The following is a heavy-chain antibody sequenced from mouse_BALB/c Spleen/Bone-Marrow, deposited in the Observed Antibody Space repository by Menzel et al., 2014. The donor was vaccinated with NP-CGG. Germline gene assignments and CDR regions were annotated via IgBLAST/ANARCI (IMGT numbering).Heavy chain of an antibody. J-gene: IGHJ2*01. CDR2: IDPENGNT. CDR1: GFNIKDYY. CDR3: ARWGNYCCNY. V-gene: IGHV14-1*02. D-gene: IGHD1-2*01. Sequence: VHVKQSGAELVRPGALVKLSCKASGFNIKDYYMHWVKQRPEQGLEWIGWIDPENGNTIYDPKFQGKASITAAPSSTTASLELSSLTSEDTASYYCARWGNYCCNYWGQGTPLAASS.